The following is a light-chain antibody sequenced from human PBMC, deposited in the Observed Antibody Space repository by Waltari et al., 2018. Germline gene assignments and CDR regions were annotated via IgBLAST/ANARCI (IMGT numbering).Light chain of an antibody. CDR3: QQMNTYPRT. CDR2: LAS. V-gene: IGKV1-9*01. Sequence: QLTQFPSSLSASVGDTVTITCRTSQDIIKYLAWYQQKPGQAPKLLVYLASTLESGVPSRFSGSGSATDFTLTISSLQPEDSATYYCQQMNTYPRTFGQGTRVEIK. CDR1: QDIIKY. J-gene: IGKJ1*01.